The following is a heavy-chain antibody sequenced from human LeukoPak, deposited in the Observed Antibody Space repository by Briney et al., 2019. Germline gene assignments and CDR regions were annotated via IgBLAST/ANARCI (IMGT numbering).Heavy chain of an antibody. CDR3: AKDGATTFYYYYMDV. CDR1: GFTFSNYA. CDR2: ISGSGGTP. J-gene: IGHJ6*03. Sequence: GGSLRLSCAASGFTFSNYAMSWVRQAPGKGPEWVSAISGSGGTPYYADSVKGRFSISRDNSRDTLYLQMNSRRAEDAAVYYCAKDGATTFYYYYMDVWGKGTTVTVSS. V-gene: IGHV3-23*01. D-gene: IGHD1-1*01.